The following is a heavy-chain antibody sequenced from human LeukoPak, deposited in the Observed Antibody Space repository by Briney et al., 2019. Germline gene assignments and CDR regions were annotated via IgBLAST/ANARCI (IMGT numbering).Heavy chain of an antibody. D-gene: IGHD3-16*01. V-gene: IGHV3-48*03. CDR2: ISSSGSTI. CDR3: PRDFPMITLVRVVPDAFDI. CDR1: GFTFSSYE. Sequence: GGSLRLSCAASGFTFSSYEMNWVRQAPGKGLEWVSYISSSGSTIYYADSVKGRFTISRDNAKNSLYLKMNSLRVEDTAIYYFPRDFPMITLVRVVPDAFDIWGQGTMVTVSS. J-gene: IGHJ3*02.